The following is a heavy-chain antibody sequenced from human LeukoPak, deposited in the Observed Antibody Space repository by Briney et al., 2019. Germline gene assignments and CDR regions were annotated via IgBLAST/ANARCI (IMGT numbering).Heavy chain of an antibody. CDR1: GFTFSSHS. CDR3: ARDRGYYYDY. CDR2: ISTSSTTI. V-gene: IGHV3-48*02. J-gene: IGHJ4*02. Sequence: GGSLRLSRAASGFTFSSHSMNWVRQAPGKGLEWVSYISTSSTTIYYADSVKGRFTISRDNAKNSLYLQMNSLRDEDTAVYYCARDRGYYYDYWGQGTLVTVSS. D-gene: IGHD3-10*01.